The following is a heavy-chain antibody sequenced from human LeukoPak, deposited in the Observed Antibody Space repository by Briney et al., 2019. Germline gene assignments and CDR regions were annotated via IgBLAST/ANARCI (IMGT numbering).Heavy chain of an antibody. J-gene: IGHJ6*03. CDR1: GGSLSGYY. Sequence: PSETLPLTCGVFGGSLSGYYWGWIRQSPGKGLEWIGEINHSGSTNSNPSLKSRVTLSVDMSKNQFSLKLSSVTAADTAVYYCMRGRRYTSSWSPFYYYMDVWGKGTTVTVSS. CDR2: INHSGST. V-gene: IGHV4-34*01. D-gene: IGHD6-13*01. CDR3: MRGRRYTSSWSPFYYYMDV.